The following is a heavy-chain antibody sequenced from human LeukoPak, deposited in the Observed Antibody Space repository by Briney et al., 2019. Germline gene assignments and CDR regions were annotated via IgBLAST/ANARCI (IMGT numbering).Heavy chain of an antibody. J-gene: IGHJ4*02. CDR3: AKGSRDGYKFLTYFDY. Sequence: PGGSLRLSCAAPGFTFSSYAMSWVRQAPGKGLEWVSAISGSGGSTYYADSVKGRFTISRDNSKNTLYLQMNSLRAEDTAVYYCAKGSRDGYKFLTYFDYWGQGTLVTVSS. V-gene: IGHV3-23*01. CDR1: GFTFSSYA. CDR2: ISGSGGST. D-gene: IGHD5-24*01.